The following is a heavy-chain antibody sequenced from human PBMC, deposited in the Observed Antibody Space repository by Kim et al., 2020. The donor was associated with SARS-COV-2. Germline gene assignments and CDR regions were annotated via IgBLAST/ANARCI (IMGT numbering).Heavy chain of an antibody. Sequence: GGSLRLSCAASGFTVSNNYMSWVRQAPGKGLEWVSVIQSGGSTYYADPVKGRFTISRDNSKNTLYLQMNSLRAEDTAVYYFARSSGSYSFWDYLGQGTLVTVSS. V-gene: IGHV3-53*01. CDR3: ARSSGSYSFWDY. D-gene: IGHD1-26*01. CDR1: GFTVSNNY. CDR2: IQSGGST. J-gene: IGHJ4*02.